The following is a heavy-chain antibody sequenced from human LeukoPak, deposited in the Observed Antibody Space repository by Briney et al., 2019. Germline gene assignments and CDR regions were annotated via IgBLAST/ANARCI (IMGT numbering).Heavy chain of an antibody. J-gene: IGHJ3*02. V-gene: IGHV3-30*02. CDR1: GFTFSSYG. Sequence: PGGSLRLSCAASGFTFSSYGMHWVRQAPGKGLEWVAFIRYDGSNKYYADSVKGRFTISRDNSKNTLYLQMNSLRAEDTAVYYCAKPTTNQLLYAFDIWGQGTMVTVSS. D-gene: IGHD2-2*01. CDR2: IRYDGSNK. CDR3: AKPTTNQLLYAFDI.